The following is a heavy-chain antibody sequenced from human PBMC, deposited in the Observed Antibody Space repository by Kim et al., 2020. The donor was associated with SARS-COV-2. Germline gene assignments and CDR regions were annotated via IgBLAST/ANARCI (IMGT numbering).Heavy chain of an antibody. D-gene: IGHD5-12*01. CDR1: GGSIAGDAYH. V-gene: IGHV4-39*01. Sequence: SETLSLTCVVSGGSIAGDAYHWGWIRQSPGKGMEWIGSIHYSGDTSYNPSLKSRVGISLDTPKKQFSLKLNSVTAADTAVYYCAGLGVVGWPTNDFWGQGPVITVST. J-gene: IGHJ4*01. CDR3: AGLGVVGWPTNDF. CDR2: IHYSGDT.